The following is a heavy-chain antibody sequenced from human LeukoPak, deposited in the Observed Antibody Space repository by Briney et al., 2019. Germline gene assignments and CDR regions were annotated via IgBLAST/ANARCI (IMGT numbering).Heavy chain of an antibody. CDR3: TTDFPMEWLPPPIDY. V-gene: IGHV3-15*01. Sequence: GGSLRLSCAASGFTFSNAWMSWVRQAPGKGLGWVGRIKSKTDGGTTDYAAPVKGRFTISRDDSKNTLYLQMDSLKTEDTAAYYCTTDFPMEWLPPPIDYWGQGTLVTVSS. J-gene: IGHJ4*02. D-gene: IGHD3-3*01. CDR1: GFTFSNAW. CDR2: IKSKTDGGTT.